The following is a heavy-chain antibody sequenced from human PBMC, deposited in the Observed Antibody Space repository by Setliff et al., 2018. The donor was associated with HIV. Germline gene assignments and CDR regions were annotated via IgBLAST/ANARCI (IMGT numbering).Heavy chain of an antibody. V-gene: IGHV4-59*01. CDR2: IYYSGST. CDR1: GGSISSYY. D-gene: IGHD5-12*01. Sequence: SETLSLTCTVSGGSISSYYWSWIRQPPGKGLEWIGYIYYSGSTNYNPSLKSRVTISVDTSKNQFSLKLSSVTAADTAIYYCARGISAPIRNGALNRYFPMDIWGKGTAVTVSS. J-gene: IGHJ6*04. CDR3: ARGISAPIRNGALNRYFPMDI.